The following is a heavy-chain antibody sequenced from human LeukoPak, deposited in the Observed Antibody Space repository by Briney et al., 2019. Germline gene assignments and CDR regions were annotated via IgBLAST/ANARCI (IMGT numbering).Heavy chain of an antibody. Sequence: GGSLRLSCAASGFAFSSYWMHWVRRAPGKGLVWVSRIKSDGITTTYADSVKGRFTISRDNAKNTLYLQMNSLRVDDTAVYYCARGFWNYDPWGRAPLVIAS. CDR3: ARGFWNYDP. CDR2: IKSDGITT. V-gene: IGHV3-74*01. CDR1: GFAFSSYW. J-gene: IGHJ2*01.